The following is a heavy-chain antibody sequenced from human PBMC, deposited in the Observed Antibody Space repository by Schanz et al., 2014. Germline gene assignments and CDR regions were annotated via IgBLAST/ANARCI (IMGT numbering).Heavy chain of an antibody. D-gene: IGHD6-19*01. J-gene: IGHJ3*02. CDR2: ISVYHGHT. CDR3: ARGLGDERWLDLNEAFDI. Sequence: QVQLVQSGVEVKRPGASVRVSCKASGYSFTDYAIHWVRQAPGQGLEWMGWISVYHGHTNYAEKVHGRVTMTTDTSTSTAYMELRSLISEDTAVYYCARGLGDERWLDLNEAFDIWGQGTIVTVSS. V-gene: IGHV1-18*01. CDR1: GYSFTDYA.